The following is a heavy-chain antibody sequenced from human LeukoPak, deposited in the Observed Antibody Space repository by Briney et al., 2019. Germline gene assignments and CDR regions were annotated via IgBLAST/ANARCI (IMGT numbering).Heavy chain of an antibody. D-gene: IGHD5-18*01. CDR3: ARRAWIQLWLFIDY. J-gene: IGHJ4*02. CDR1: GGSFSGHY. V-gene: IGHV4-34*01. Sequence: SETLSLTCAVYGGSFSGHYWSWIRQPPGKGLEWIGEINHSGSTNYNPSLKSRVTISVDTSKNQFSLKLSSVTAADTAVYYCARRAWIQLWLFIDYWGQGTLVTVSS. CDR2: INHSGST.